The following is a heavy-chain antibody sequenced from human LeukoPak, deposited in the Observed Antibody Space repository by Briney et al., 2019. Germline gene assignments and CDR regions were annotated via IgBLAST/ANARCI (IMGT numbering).Heavy chain of an antibody. CDR1: GFTLGRYW. CDR3: GRTTYGDY. CDR2: IKEDGSET. J-gene: IGHJ4*02. D-gene: IGHD1-1*01. Sequence: PGGSLRLSCAASGFTLGRYWMSWVRQAPRKGLEWAAAIKEDGSETYYVDSVKGRFTISRDNAKNSVYLQMSSLRAEDTAVYYCGRTTYGDYWGQGTLVTVSS. V-gene: IGHV3-7*02.